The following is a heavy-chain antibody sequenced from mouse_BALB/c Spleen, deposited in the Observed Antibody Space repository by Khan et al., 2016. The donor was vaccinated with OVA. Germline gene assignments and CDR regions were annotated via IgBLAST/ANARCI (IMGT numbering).Heavy chain of an antibody. D-gene: IGHD3-1*01. CDR2: IYPGGGYS. CDR1: GYTFTNYW. V-gene: IGHV1-63*02. CDR3: ARGGAARATWDYFDY. Sequence: QVQLKQSGAELVRPGTSVKMSCKAAGYTFTNYWIGWVKQRPGHGLEWIGDIYPGGGYSNYHEKFKGKATLTAATSSRTAYMKVRSITAEESAIYYCARGGAARATWDYFDYWGKGTTLTVSS. J-gene: IGHJ2*01.